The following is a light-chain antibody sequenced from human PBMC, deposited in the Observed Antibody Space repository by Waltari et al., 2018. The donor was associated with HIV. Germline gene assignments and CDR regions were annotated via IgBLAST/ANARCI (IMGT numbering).Light chain of an antibody. CDR3: QQYSNWPRT. J-gene: IGKJ1*01. CDR2: GAS. Sequence: EIVMTQSPATLSVSPGERATLSCSASQSVSRNLAWYQHKPGQAPRLFIYGASTRATGIPARFSGSGSGTDFTLTISNLQSEDFAVYYCQQYSNWPRTFGQGTKVEIK. CDR1: QSVSRN. V-gene: IGKV3-15*01.